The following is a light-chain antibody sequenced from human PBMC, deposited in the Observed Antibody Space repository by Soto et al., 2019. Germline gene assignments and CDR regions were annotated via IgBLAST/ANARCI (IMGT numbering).Light chain of an antibody. J-gene: IGKJ1*01. Sequence: DAVMTQSPLSLPVTLGQPASISCRSSRSLVYSDGNAYLNWFHQRPGQSPRRLIYKASNRDSGVADRFRGSGSGTDFTLHINRVEAEDVGVYYCMQGTHWPPTFGRGTRVEIE. CDR2: KAS. CDR1: RSLVYSDGNAY. V-gene: IGKV2-30*01. CDR3: MQGTHWPPT.